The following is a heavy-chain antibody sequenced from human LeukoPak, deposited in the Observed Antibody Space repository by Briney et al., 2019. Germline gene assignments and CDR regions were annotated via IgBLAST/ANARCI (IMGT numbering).Heavy chain of an antibody. CDR2: MNPNSGNT. V-gene: IGHV1-8*01. Sequence: ASVKVSCKASGYTFTSYDINWVRQATGQGLEWMGWMNPNSGNTGYAQKFQGRDTMTRNTSISTAYMELSSLRSEDTAVYYCARGSRPVYNLLTGKRYFDYWGQGTLLTVSS. CDR1: GYTFTSYD. CDR3: ARGSRPVYNLLTGKRYFDY. J-gene: IGHJ4*02. D-gene: IGHD3-9*01.